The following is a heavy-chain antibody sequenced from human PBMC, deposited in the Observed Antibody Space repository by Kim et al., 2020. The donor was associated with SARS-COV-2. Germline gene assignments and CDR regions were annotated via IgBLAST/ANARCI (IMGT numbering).Heavy chain of an antibody. V-gene: IGHV3-43*01. J-gene: IGHJ4*02. CDR3: AKDFSFVYDFWSGPSDY. Sequence: VKGRFTISRDNSKNSLYLQMNSLRTEDTALYYCAKDFSFVYDFWSGPSDYWGQGTLVTVSS. D-gene: IGHD3-3*01.